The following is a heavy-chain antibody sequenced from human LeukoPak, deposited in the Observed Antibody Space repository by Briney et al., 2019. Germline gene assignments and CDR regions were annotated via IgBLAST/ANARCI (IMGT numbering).Heavy chain of an antibody. CDR3: ARHGASSGSGWRIFDY. D-gene: IGHD6-19*01. J-gene: IGHJ4*02. V-gene: IGHV4-59*08. CDR1: GGSISPYF. CDR2: ISYTGST. Sequence: PSETLSLTCTVSGGSISPYFWSWIRQPPGKGREWIGYISYTGSTNYNPSLKSRVTISVDTSKNQFSLKLSSVTAADTAVYYCARHGASSGSGWRIFDYWGQGTLVTVSS.